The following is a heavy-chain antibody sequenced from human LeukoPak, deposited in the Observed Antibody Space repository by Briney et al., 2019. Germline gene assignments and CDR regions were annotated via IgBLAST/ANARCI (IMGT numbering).Heavy chain of an antibody. CDR3: ARVMGATSRNAFDI. CDR2: IIPIFGTA. V-gene: IGHV1-69*05. CDR1: GYTFTSYG. D-gene: IGHD1-26*01. Sequence: GASVKVSCKASGYTFTSYGISWVRQAPGQGLEWMGGIIPIFGTANYAQKFQGRVTITTDESTSTAYMELSSLRSEDTAVYYCARVMGATSRNAFDIWGQGTMVTVSS. J-gene: IGHJ3*02.